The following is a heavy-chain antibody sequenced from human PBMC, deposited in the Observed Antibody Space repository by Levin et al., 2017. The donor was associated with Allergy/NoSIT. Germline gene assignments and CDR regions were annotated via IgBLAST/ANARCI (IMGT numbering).Heavy chain of an antibody. CDR1: GFTFDDYA. Sequence: SGGSLRLSCAASGFTFDDYAMHWVRQAPGKGLEWVSGISWNSGSIGYADSVKGRFTISRDNAKNSLYLQMNSLRAEDTALYYCAKDIGFRIQHYGMDGWGQGTTVTVSS. D-gene: IGHD5-18*01. J-gene: IGHJ6*02. CDR2: ISWNSGSI. V-gene: IGHV3-9*01. CDR3: AKDIGFRIQHYGMDG.